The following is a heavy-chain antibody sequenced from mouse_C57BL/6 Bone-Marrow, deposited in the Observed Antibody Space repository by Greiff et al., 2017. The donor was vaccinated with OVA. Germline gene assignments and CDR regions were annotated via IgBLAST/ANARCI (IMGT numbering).Heavy chain of an antibody. CDR2: IDPETGGT. CDR3: TAYYSNYGYFEV. CDR1: GYTFTDYE. D-gene: IGHD2-5*01. V-gene: IGHV1-15*01. J-gene: IGHJ1*03. Sequence: QVQLQQSGAELVRPGASVTLSCKASGYTFTDYEMHWVKQTPVPGLEWIGAIDPETGGTAYNQKFKGKAILTADKSSSTAYMALRSLTSDDSAVYYCTAYYSNYGYFEVWGTGTTVTVSS.